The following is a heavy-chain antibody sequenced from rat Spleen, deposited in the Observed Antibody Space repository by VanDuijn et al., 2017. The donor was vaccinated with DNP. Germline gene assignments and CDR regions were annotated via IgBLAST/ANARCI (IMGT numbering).Heavy chain of an antibody. Sequence: EVQLIESGGGLVQPGRSMKLSCEASGFTFSAFPMAWVRQAPTKGLEWVASISTNGGNTYYRDSVKGRFTISRDNAKDTLYLQMNSLRSEDTATYYCARDRITSFDYWGQGVMVTVSS. D-gene: IGHD1-10*01. CDR2: ISTNGGNT. CDR3: ARDRITSFDY. V-gene: IGHV5-46*01. CDR1: GFTFSAFP. J-gene: IGHJ2*01.